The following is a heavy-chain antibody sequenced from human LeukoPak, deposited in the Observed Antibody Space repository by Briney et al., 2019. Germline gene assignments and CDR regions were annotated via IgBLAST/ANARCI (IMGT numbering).Heavy chain of an antibody. CDR2: IYYSGST. Sequence: SGTLSLTCTVSGGSISRSSYYWGWIRQPPGKGLEWIGSIYYSGSTYYNPSLKSRVTISVDTSKNQFSLKLSSVTAADTAVYYCARRSNWNDDRLDYWGQGTLVTASS. D-gene: IGHD1-1*01. CDR3: ARRSNWNDDRLDY. V-gene: IGHV4-39*01. CDR1: GGSISRSSYY. J-gene: IGHJ4*02.